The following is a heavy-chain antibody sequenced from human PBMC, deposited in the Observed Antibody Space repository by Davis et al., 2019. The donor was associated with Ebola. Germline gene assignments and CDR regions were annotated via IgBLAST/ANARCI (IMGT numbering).Heavy chain of an antibody. V-gene: IGHV3-30*02. CDR3: ARDPPQSGGYV. CDR2: IRYDGSNK. J-gene: IGHJ4*02. D-gene: IGHD5-12*01. Sequence: GESLKISCAASGFTFSSYGMHWVRQAPGKGLEWVAFIRYDGSNKYYADSVKGRFTISRHSSENTVFLQMNSLRPDDTAVYYCARDPPQSGGYVWGQGTLVTVSS. CDR1: GFTFSSYG.